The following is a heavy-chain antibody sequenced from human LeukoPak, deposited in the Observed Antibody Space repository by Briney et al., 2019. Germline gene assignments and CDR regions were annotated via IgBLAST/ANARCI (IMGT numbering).Heavy chain of an antibody. CDR3: ARSHDFWSGYS. CDR1: GGSASVSSGSYY. Sequence: PSETPSLTCTVSGGSASVSSGSYYWSWIRQPPGKGLEWIGYIYYTGSTNYNPSLKSRVTISSDTSKNQFSLKLSSVTAADTAVYYCARSHDFWSGYSWGQGTLVTVSS. V-gene: IGHV4-61*01. D-gene: IGHD3-3*01. J-gene: IGHJ4*02. CDR2: IYYTGST.